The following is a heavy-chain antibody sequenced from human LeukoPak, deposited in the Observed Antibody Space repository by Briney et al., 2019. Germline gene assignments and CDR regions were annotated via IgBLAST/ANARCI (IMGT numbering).Heavy chain of an antibody. J-gene: IGHJ5*02. CDR3: ARITVEPWNWFDP. V-gene: IGHV1-69*05. D-gene: IGHD1-14*01. CDR1: GGTFSSYA. CDR2: IIPIFGTA. Sequence: SVKVSCKASGGTFSSYAISWVRQAPGQGLEWMGGIIPIFGTANYAQKFQGRVTITTDESTSTAYMELSSLRSEDTAVYYCARITVEPWNWFDPWGQGTLVTVSS.